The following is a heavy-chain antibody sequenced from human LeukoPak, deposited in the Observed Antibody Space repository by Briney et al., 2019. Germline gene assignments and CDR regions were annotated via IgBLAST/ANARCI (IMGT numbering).Heavy chain of an antibody. V-gene: IGHV3-64*01. CDR1: GFSFSDYA. Sequence: AESLRLSCAASGFSFSDYAMDWVRQAPGKGLEYVSAISSNGDSTNYANPVRGRFTISRDNSKNTLYLQMGGLRAEDMAVYYCAREGSVAAFGPRRPFDYWGRGTLVTVSS. J-gene: IGHJ4*02. CDR3: AREGSVAAFGPRRPFDY. CDR2: ISSNGDST. D-gene: IGHD6-13*01.